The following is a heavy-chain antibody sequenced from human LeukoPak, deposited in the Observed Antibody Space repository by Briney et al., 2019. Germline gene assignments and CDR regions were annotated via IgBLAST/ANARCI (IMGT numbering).Heavy chain of an antibody. CDR2: ISYDGSNK. V-gene: IGHV3-30-3*01. CDR1: GFTFSSYA. Sequence: QPGGSLRLSCAASGFTFSSYAMHWVRQAPGKGLEWVAVISYDGSNKYYADSVKGRFTISRDNSKNTLYLQMNSLRAEDTAVYYCARPQVRGVILYGMDVWGKGTTVTVSS. CDR3: ARPQVRGVILYGMDV. D-gene: IGHD3-10*01. J-gene: IGHJ6*04.